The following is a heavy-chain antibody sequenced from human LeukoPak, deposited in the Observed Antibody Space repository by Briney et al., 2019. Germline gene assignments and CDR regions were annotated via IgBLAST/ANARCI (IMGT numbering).Heavy chain of an antibody. V-gene: IGHV3-30-3*01. J-gene: IGHJ4*02. CDR3: ARVPPHDILTGTLDY. CDR1: GFTFSGYV. D-gene: IGHD3-9*01. Sequence: GGSLRLSCEASGFTFSGYVMHWVRQAPGKGLEWVAVISYDGSNKYYADSVKGRFTISRDNSKNTLYLQMNSLRAEDTAVYYCARVPPHDILTGTLDYWGQGTLVTVSS. CDR2: ISYDGSNK.